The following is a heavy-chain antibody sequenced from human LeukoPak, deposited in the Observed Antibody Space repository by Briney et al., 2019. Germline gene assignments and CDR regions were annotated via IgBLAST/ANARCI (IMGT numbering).Heavy chain of an antibody. CDR1: GFTLSDSA. CDR2: IRSKSNSYTT. V-gene: IGHV3-73*01. D-gene: IGHD2-2*01. CDR3: TSAYFYCTTTSCSAFYYMDV. Sequence: GGSLRLSCAAPGFTLSDSAIHWVRQASGRGLEWVSRIRSKSNSYTTTYAASVKGRFTISRDDSKNMAYLQMNSLKTEDTAVYYCTSAYFYCTTTSCSAFYYMDVWGKGTTVTVSS. J-gene: IGHJ6*03.